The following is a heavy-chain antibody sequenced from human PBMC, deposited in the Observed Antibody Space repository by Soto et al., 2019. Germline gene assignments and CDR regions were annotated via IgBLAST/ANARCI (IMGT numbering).Heavy chain of an antibody. V-gene: IGHV1-69*01. CDR3: AREGGSIAAAGTLDY. CDR2: IIPIFGTA. Sequence: QVQPVQSGAEVKKPGSSVKVSCKASGGTFSSYAISWVRQAPGQGLEWMGGIIPIFGTANYAQKFQGRVTXXXXXXXXXXXXXXXXXXXXXTAVYYCAREGGSIAAAGTLDYWGQGTLVTVSS. J-gene: IGHJ4*02. D-gene: IGHD6-13*01. CDR1: GGTFSSYA.